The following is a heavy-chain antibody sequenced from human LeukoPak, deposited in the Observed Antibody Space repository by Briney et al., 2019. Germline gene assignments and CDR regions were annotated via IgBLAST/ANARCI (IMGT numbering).Heavy chain of an antibody. CDR1: GYTFTSYG. CDR2: ISAYNGNT. Sequence: GASVKVSCKASGYTFTSYGISWVRQAPGQGLERMGWISAYNGNTNYAQKLQGRVTMTTDTSTSTAYMELRSLRSDDTAVYYCARDRKRYSSGWYVDYWGQGTLVTVSS. CDR3: ARDRKRYSSGWYVDY. J-gene: IGHJ4*02. V-gene: IGHV1-18*01. D-gene: IGHD6-19*01.